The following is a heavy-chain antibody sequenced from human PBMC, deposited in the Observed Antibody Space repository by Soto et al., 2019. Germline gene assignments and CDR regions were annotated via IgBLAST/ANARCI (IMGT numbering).Heavy chain of an antibody. Sequence: VQLVESGGGVVQPGRSLRLSCAASGFTFSDYAMNLVRQAPGKGLEWVAVVSHDGRNTHYADSVKGRFTISKDSSKNTVSLEMTSLRAEDTAVYYCAKWGRQWLVTSDFNYWGQGALVTVS. CDR3: AKWGRQWLVTSDFNY. V-gene: IGHV3-30*18. D-gene: IGHD6-19*01. J-gene: IGHJ4*02. CDR2: VSHDGRNT. CDR1: GFTFSDYA.